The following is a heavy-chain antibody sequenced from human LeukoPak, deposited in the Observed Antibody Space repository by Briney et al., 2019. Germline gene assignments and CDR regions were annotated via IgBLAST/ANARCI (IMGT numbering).Heavy chain of an antibody. D-gene: IGHD6-19*01. J-gene: IGHJ4*02. CDR1: GGSFSGYY. CDR3: ARFPVAGFDY. Sequence: ASETLSLTCAVYGGSFSGYYWSWIRQPPGKGLEWIGEINHSGSTNYNPSLRSRVTISVDTSKNQFSLKLSSVTAADTAVYYCARFPVAGFDYWGQGTLVTVSP. CDR2: INHSGST. V-gene: IGHV4-34*01.